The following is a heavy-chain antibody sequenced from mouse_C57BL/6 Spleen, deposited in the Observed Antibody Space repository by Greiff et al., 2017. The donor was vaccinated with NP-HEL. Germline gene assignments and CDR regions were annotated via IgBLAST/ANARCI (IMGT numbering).Heavy chain of an antibody. CDR2: ISSGSSTI. CDR3: AITGYIDY. V-gene: IGHV5-17*01. Sequence: EVKLVESGGGLVKPGGSLKLSCAASGFTFSDYGMHWVRQAPEKGLEWVAYISSGSSTIYYADTVKGRFTISRDNAKNTLFLQMTRLRSEDTAMYYCAITGYIDYWGQGTTLTVSS. D-gene: IGHD4-1*01. CDR1: GFTFSDYG. J-gene: IGHJ2*01.